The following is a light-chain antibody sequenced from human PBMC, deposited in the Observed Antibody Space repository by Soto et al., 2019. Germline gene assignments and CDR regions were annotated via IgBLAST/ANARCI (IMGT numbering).Light chain of an antibody. Sequence: EIVLTQSPANLSLYPGERATLSCRASQSVNSYLAWYQQKPGQAPRLLIFDASNRATGIPARFSGSGSGTDFTLTISSLEPEDFAVYFCQQRSAWPPWTFGQGTKWIS. V-gene: IGKV3-11*01. CDR3: QQRSAWPPWT. J-gene: IGKJ1*01. CDR2: DAS. CDR1: QSVNSY.